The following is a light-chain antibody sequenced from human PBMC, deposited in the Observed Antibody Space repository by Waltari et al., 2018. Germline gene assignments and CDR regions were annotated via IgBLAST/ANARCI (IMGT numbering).Light chain of an antibody. CDR1: ITNLGTNH. CDR2: RNN. CDR3: ASWDDSLSVGV. V-gene: IGLV1-47*01. Sequence: QPVLTQPPPASGTPGPRVTISCSGSITNLGTNHVNCYQQLPGTPPNLLTPRNNQRPSGLPVRFSGSKSGTSASLAISGLRSEDEADYYCASWDDSLSVGVFGGGTKLTVL. J-gene: IGLJ3*02.